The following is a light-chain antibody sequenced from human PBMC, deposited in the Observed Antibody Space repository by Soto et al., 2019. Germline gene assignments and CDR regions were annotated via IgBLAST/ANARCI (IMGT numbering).Light chain of an antibody. CDR2: QDS. CDR1: KLGDKY. Sequence: SSELTQPPSVSVSPGQTGSITCSGDKLGDKYACWYQQKPGQSPVLVIYQDSKRPSGIPERFSGSNSGNTATLTNSGTQAMDEADYYCQAWDSSTVVFGSGTKLTVL. J-gene: IGLJ1*01. CDR3: QAWDSSTVV. V-gene: IGLV3-1*01.